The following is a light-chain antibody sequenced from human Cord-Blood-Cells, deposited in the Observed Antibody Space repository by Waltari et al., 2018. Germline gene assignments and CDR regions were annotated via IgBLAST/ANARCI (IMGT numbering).Light chain of an antibody. Sequence: DIPMTQSPSSLSASVGDRVPITCRASQSISSYLNWYQQKPGKAPKLLIYAASSLQSGVPSRFSGSGSGTDFTLTISSLQPEDFATYYCQQSYSTPWTFGQGTKVEIK. CDR1: QSISSY. V-gene: IGKV1-39*01. J-gene: IGKJ1*01. CDR3: QQSYSTPWT. CDR2: AAS.